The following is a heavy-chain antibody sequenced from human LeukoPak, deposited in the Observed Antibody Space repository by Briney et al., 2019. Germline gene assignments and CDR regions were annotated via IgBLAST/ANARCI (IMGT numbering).Heavy chain of an antibody. CDR3: AREKFRGDEAFDI. J-gene: IGHJ3*02. D-gene: IGHD4-17*01. CDR2: VWYDGSNK. Sequence: GGSLRLSCAASGFTFSSHVMHWVRQAPGKGLEWVAFVWYDGSNKYYADSVKGRFTISRDTSKNTLYLQMNSLTAEDTAVYYCAREKFRGDEAFDIWGQGTMVTVSS. CDR1: GFTFSSHV. V-gene: IGHV3-33*01.